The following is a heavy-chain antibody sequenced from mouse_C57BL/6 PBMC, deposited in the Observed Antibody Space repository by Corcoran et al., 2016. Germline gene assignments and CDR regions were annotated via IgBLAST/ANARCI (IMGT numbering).Heavy chain of an antibody. CDR1: GYAFSSYW. CDR3: ARSDYGSSYCAMDY. V-gene: IGHV1-80*01. CDR2: IYPGDGDT. Sequence: QVQLQQSGAELVKPGASVKISCKASGYAFSSYWMNWVKQRPGKGLEWIGQIYPGDGDTNYNGKFKGKATLTADKSSSTAYMQLSSLTSEDSAVYFCARSDYGSSYCAMDYWGQGTSVTVSS. D-gene: IGHD1-1*01. J-gene: IGHJ4*01.